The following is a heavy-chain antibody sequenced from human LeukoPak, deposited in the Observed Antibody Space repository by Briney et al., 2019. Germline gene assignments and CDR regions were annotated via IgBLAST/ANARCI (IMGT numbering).Heavy chain of an antibody. CDR1: GFSFSSYT. D-gene: IGHD3-16*01. J-gene: IGHJ5*02. Sequence: GGSLRLSCAASGFSFSSYTIHWVRQRPGKGMEWVAVISFDGSNKYYADYVKGRFTISRDNSKITLYLQMNSLRAEDTAVYYCAREELGSSLGFDPWGQGTLVTVSS. V-gene: IGHV3-30-3*01. CDR3: AREELGSSLGFDP. CDR2: ISFDGSNK.